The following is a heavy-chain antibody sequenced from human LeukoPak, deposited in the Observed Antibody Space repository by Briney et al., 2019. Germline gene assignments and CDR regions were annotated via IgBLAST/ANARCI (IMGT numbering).Heavy chain of an antibody. CDR1: GFTFSGSA. Sequence: GGSLRLSCAASGFTFSGSAMHWVRQASGKGLEWVGRIRSKANSYATAYAASVKGRFTISRDDSKNTAYLQMNSLKTEDTAVYYCTREKYDILTGYYLGKNNWFDPWGQGTLVTVSS. D-gene: IGHD3-9*01. CDR2: IRSKANSYAT. J-gene: IGHJ5*02. CDR3: TREKYDILTGYYLGKNNWFDP. V-gene: IGHV3-73*01.